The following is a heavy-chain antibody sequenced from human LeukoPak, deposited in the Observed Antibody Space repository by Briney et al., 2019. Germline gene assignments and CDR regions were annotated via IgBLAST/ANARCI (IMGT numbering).Heavy chain of an antibody. CDR1: GYTFTGYY. CDR3: ARDLGWYGYGLGWFDP. Sequence: ASVKVSCKASGYTFTGYYMHWVRQAPGQGLEWMGRINPNSGGTNYAQKFQGRVTMTRDTSISTAYMELSRLRSDDTAVYYCARDLGWYGYGLGWFDPWGQGTLVAVSS. D-gene: IGHD5-18*01. V-gene: IGHV1-2*06. CDR2: INPNSGGT. J-gene: IGHJ5*02.